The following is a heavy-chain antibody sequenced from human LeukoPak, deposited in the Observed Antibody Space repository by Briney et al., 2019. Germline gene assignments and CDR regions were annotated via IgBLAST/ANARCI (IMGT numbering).Heavy chain of an antibody. CDR3: ATGHLVIAFDI. J-gene: IGHJ3*02. CDR1: VGSFSSDT. Sequence: SVKVSCEASVGSFSSDTISCVREGPGQGLGWMVRIIPILGIANSAQKLRGSVTITADKSTSTAYMELSILRSEDTAVYYCATGHLVIAFDIWDQGTMAIVSS. D-gene: IGHD4-23*01. V-gene: IGHV1-69*02. CDR2: IIPILGIA.